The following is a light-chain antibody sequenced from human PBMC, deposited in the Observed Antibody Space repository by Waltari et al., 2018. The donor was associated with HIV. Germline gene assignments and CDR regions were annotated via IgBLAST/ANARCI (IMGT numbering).Light chain of an antibody. V-gene: IGLV1-44*01. CDR3: AIWDDSLNGWV. CDR2: INN. J-gene: IGLJ3*02. CDR1: RYFIGRYS. Sequence: QSVLTQPPSASGAPGQRVTISCSGSRYFIGRYSVNWYQQLPGAAPKLLIDINNRRPSGDPDRFSGSKAGTSASRAISGLQPDDEAYYYGAIWDDSLNGWVFGGGTKLTVL.